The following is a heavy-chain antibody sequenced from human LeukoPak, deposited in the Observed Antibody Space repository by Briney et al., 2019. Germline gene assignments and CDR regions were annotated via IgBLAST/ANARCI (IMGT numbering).Heavy chain of an antibody. CDR2: ISGSGGST. CDR1: GFTFSSYA. J-gene: IGHJ4*02. Sequence: PGGSLRLSCAASGFTFSSYAMSWVRQAPGKGLEWVSAISGSGGSTYYADSVKGRFTISRDNSKNTLYLQMNSPRAEDTAVYYCAKDWHYDILTGLYFDYWGQGTLVTVSS. CDR3: AKDWHYDILTGLYFDY. D-gene: IGHD3-9*01. V-gene: IGHV3-23*01.